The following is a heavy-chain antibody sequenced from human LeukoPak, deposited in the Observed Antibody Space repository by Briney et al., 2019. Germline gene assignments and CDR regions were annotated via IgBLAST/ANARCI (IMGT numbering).Heavy chain of an antibody. J-gene: IGHJ4*02. CDR2: IYYSGST. D-gene: IGHD2-15*01. CDR1: GGSISSYY. Sequence: SETLSLTCTVSGGSISSYYWSWIRQPPGKGLEWIGYIYYSGSTNYNPSLKSRITISVDTSKNQFSLKLSSVTAADTAVYYCARGSGGGGPIVEVRRPYGYFDYWGQGTLVTVSS. V-gene: IGHV4-59*01. CDR3: ARGSGGGGPIVEVRRPYGYFDY.